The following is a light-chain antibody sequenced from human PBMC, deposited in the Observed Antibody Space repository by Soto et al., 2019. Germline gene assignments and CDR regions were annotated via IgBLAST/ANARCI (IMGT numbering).Light chain of an antibody. CDR2: EVS. CDR1: SSDVGGYNY. CDR3: SSYAGSNNLVV. J-gene: IGLJ2*01. V-gene: IGLV2-8*01. Sequence: QSALTQPPSASGSPGQSVTISCTGTSSDVGGYNYVSWYQQLPGKAPKLMIYEVSKRPSGVPDRFSGSKSGNTASLTVSGLQAEDEADYYCSSYAGSNNLVVFGGGTKLTVL.